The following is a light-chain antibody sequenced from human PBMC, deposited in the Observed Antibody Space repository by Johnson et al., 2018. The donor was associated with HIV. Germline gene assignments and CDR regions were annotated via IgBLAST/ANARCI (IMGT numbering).Light chain of an antibody. CDR1: SSNIGNNY. CDR3: GTWDSSLRVFYV. V-gene: IGLV1-51*01. J-gene: IGLJ1*01. Sequence: QSVLTQSPSVSAAPGQKVTISCSGSSSNIGNNYVSWYQQLPGTAPKLLIYDNNKRPSGIPDRFSGSKSGTSATLGITGLQTGDEADYYCGTWDSSLRVFYVFGTGTKVTVL. CDR2: DNN.